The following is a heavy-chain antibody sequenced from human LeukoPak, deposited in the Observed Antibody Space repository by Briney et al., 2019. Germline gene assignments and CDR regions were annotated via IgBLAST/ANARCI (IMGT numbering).Heavy chain of an antibody. D-gene: IGHD2-21*01. Sequence: PSETLSLTCSVSGGSISGYYWSWIRQPPGKGLEWIGYIYYSGSTNYNPSLKSRVSISEDTSKNQFSLKLSSVTAADTAVYYCARRFAHTWFDPWGQGTLFTVSS. CDR3: ARRFAHTWFDP. J-gene: IGHJ5*02. CDR2: IYYSGST. V-gene: IGHV4-59*08. CDR1: GGSISGYY.